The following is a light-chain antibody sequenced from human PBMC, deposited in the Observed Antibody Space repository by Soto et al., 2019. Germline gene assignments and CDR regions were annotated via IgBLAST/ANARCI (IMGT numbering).Light chain of an antibody. V-gene: IGKV1-5*03. Sequence: DIQITQSPSSLSASLGDRVTITCVASQSISSWLAWYQQKPGKAPKLLIYKASSLESGVPSRFSGSGSGTEFTLTISSLQPEDFATYYCQHYKISTRYSFGQGTKVDIK. CDR3: QHYKISTRYS. J-gene: IGKJ2*03. CDR2: KAS. CDR1: QSISSW.